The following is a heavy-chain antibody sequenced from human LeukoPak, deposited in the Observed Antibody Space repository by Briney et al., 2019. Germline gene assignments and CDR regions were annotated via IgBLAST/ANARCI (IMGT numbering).Heavy chain of an antibody. CDR3: ARPSLAIVGATTNAFDI. V-gene: IGHV4-38-2*01. CDR2: IYYSGST. Sequence: GSLRLSCAVSGLFVSSDYMTWVRQAPGKGLEWIGSIYYSGSTYYNPSLKSRVTISVDTSKNQFSLKLSSVTAADTAVYYCARPSLAIVGATTNAFDIWGQGTMVTVSS. CDR1: GLFVSSDY. J-gene: IGHJ3*02. D-gene: IGHD1-26*01.